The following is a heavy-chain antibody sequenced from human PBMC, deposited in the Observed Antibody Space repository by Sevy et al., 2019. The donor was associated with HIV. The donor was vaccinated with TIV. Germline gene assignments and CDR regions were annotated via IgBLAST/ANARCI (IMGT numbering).Heavy chain of an antibody. V-gene: IGHV3-30*18. J-gene: IGHJ4*02. D-gene: IGHD3-10*01. CDR3: AKDRFITMVRGVIMGFDY. Sequence: GGSLRLSCAASGFTFSSYGMHWVRQAPGKGLEWVAVISYDGSNKYYADSVKDRFTISRDNSKNTLYLQMNSLRAEDTAVYYCAKDRFITMVRGVIMGFDYWGQGTLVTVSS. CDR2: ISYDGSNK. CDR1: GFTFSSYG.